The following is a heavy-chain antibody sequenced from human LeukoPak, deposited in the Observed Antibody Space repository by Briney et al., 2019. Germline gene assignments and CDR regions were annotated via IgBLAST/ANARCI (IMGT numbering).Heavy chain of an antibody. J-gene: IGHJ5*02. D-gene: IGHD3-22*01. V-gene: IGHV4-4*07. CDR3: ARVTMIVASFDP. CDR1: GGSISSYY. Sequence: SETLSLTCTVSGGSISSYYWSWIRRPAGKGLEWIGRIYTSGSTNYNPSLKSRVTMSVDTSKNQFSLKLSSVTAADTAVYYCARVTMIVASFDPWGQGTLVTVSS. CDR2: IYTSGST.